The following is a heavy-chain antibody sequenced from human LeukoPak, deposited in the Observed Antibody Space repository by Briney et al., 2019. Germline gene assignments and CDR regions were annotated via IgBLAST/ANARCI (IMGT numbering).Heavy chain of an antibody. CDR1: GFTFSNYW. J-gene: IGHJ4*02. V-gene: IGHV3-74*01. D-gene: IGHD3-10*01. CDR3: GKDLHYGSADY. CDR2: INPDGSTT. Sequence: GGSLRLSCAASGFTFSNYWMHWVRHDPGGGLVWVSFINPDGSTTNYADSVKGRFTISRDNPKNALYVQMNSLRAEETAVYYCGKDLHYGSADYWGQGTRVTVSS.